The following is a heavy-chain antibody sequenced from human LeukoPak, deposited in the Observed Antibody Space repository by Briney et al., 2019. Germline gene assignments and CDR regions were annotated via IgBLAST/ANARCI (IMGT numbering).Heavy chain of an antibody. D-gene: IGHD3-10*01. V-gene: IGHV3-30*02. Sequence: PGGSLRLSCAASGFTFNSYGMHWVRQAPGKGLEWVAFIRYDGSKKYYADSVKGRFTISRDNSKNTLSLQMNNLRAEDTAVYYCAKTRGSGPFDYWGQGTLVTVSS. J-gene: IGHJ4*02. CDR3: AKTRGSGPFDY. CDR2: IRYDGSKK. CDR1: GFTFNSYG.